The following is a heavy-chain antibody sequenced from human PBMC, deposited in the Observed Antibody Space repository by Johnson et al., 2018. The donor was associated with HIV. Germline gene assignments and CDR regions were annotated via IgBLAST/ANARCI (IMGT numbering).Heavy chain of an antibody. CDR1: GFTFSNYP. V-gene: IGHV3-30*14. J-gene: IGHJ3*01. Sequence: QVQLVESGGGVVRHGRSLRLSCAASGFTFSNYPMHWVRQAPGKGLEWVAVISFDGSNKYYTDSVTGRFTISRDNSKNTLYLQMNSLRPEETAVYFCARDGKYSSIGPDAFDVWGQGTMVAVSS. CDR3: ARDGKYSSIGPDAFDV. CDR2: ISFDGSNK. D-gene: IGHD6-13*01.